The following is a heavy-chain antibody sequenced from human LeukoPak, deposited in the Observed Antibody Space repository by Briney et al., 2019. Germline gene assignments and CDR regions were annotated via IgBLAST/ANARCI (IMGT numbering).Heavy chain of an antibody. CDR2: IKEDGSEA. CDR1: GFTFSTYW. D-gene: IGHD3-10*01. CDR3: FSDDGPGT. V-gene: IGHV3-7*01. Sequence: GGSLRLSCAASGFTFSTYWMSWVRQAPGKGPEWVANIKEDGSEAYYMDSVRGRFTISRDNAETSLHLQMDSLRAEDTAVYYCFSDDGPGTWGQGTLVTVSS. J-gene: IGHJ1*01.